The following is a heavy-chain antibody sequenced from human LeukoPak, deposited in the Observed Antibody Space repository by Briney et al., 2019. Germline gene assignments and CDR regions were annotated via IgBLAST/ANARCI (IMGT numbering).Heavy chain of an antibody. J-gene: IGHJ4*02. CDR3: ARDPSSRGSYFDDY. CDR1: GGSISSYY. V-gene: IGHV4-4*07. D-gene: IGHD1-26*01. Sequence: PSETLSLTCTVSGGSISSYYWGWIRQPAGKGLEWIGRIYTSGSTNYNPSLKSRVTMSVDTSKNQFSLKLSSVTAADTAVYYCARDPSSRGSYFDDYWGQGTLVTVSS. CDR2: IYTSGST.